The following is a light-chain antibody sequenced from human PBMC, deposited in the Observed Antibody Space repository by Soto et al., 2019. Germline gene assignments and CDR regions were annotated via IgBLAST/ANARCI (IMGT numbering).Light chain of an antibody. V-gene: IGKV3-20*01. J-gene: IGKJ1*01. CDR3: QQYGSSPWT. CDR2: DTS. Sequence: EIVLTQSPGTLSLSPGERATLSCRASQSVSSSYLAWYQQKPGQAPRLLIFDTSYRASDIPARFSASGSGTDFTFTISRLEPEDFAVYYCQQYGSSPWTFGQGTKVDIK. CDR1: QSVSSSY.